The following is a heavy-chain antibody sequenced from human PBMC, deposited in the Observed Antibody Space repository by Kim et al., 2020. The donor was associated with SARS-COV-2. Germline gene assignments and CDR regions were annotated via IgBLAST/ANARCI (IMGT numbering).Heavy chain of an antibody. D-gene: IGHD3-22*01. J-gene: IGHJ4*02. Sequence: PSLHSRVTISGDPSKNHFSLKLGSVTAADTAVYYCAGGGTYYYDSSGIDYWGQGTLVTVSS. CDR3: AGGGTYYYDSSGIDY. V-gene: IGHV4-34*01.